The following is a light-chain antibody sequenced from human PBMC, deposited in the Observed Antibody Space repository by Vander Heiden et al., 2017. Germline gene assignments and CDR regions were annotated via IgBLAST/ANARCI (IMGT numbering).Light chain of an antibody. CDR1: KSNVGTNT. V-gene: IGLV1-44*01. CDR3: AAWDDTLNGRVV. CDR2: SNN. J-gene: IGLJ2*01. Sequence: QSVLTQPPSASGTPGQRVAIACSGNKSNVGTNTVNWYQQLPGTAPKLLIHSNNQRPSGVPDRFSGSKSGTSASLAISGLQSEDEGDYYCAAWDDTLNGRVVFGGGTKLTVL.